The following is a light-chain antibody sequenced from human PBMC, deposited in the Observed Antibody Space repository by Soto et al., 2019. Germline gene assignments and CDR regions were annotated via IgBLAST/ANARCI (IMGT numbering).Light chain of an antibody. CDR2: GAS. V-gene: IGKV3-15*01. CDR3: QTYNNWLPGT. J-gene: IGKJ1*01. Sequence: EIVMTQSPATLSVSPGERATLSCRASQSISSHLAWYQQKPGQAPRLLIYGASTRATGIPARFSGSGSGTECTLTISSLQSEYCAVYYFQTYNNWLPGTFGQGTKGDIK. CDR1: QSISSH.